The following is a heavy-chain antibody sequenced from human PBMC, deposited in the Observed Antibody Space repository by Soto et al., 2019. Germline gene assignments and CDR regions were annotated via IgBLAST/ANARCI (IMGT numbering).Heavy chain of an antibody. Sequence: QVQLVQSGAEVKKPGASVKVSCKASGYTFTGYAIHWVRQAPGQRHEWMGWINGGNGDTKYSQQFQGRVTITRDTSASTAYMELTSLGSEDTAVYHCARGYCSSTSCQYYFDFWGQGTLVTVSS. CDR3: ARGYCSSTSCQYYFDF. D-gene: IGHD2-2*01. V-gene: IGHV1-3*01. CDR1: GYTFTGYA. J-gene: IGHJ4*02. CDR2: INGGNGDT.